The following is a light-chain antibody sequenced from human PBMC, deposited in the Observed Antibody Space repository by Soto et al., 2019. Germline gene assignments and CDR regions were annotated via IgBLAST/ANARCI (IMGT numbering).Light chain of an antibody. CDR1: QSVSSSY. CDR2: GAS. J-gene: IGKJ1*01. Sequence: MVLTQSPGTLSWSAGERGIVFGSRSQSVSSSYLAWYQQKPGQAPRLLIYGASSRATGIPDRFSVSGSGTDFTLTISRLEPEDSAVYSCQQYGRSPKTCGQGTQVDIK. V-gene: IGKV3-20*01. CDR3: QQYGRSPKT.